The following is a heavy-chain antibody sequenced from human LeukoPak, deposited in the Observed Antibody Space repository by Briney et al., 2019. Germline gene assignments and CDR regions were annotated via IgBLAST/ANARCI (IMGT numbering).Heavy chain of an antibody. D-gene: IGHD3-9*01. CDR3: AKENYDIVTGYPIDY. Sequence: GGSLRLSCAASGFTFSSYWMHWVRQPPGKGLVWVSRISGDGTTTYADSVKGRFTISRDNSKNTLYLQMNSLRAEDTAVYYCAKENYDIVTGYPIDYWGQGTLVTVSS. V-gene: IGHV3-74*01. J-gene: IGHJ4*02. CDR2: ISGDGTT. CDR1: GFTFSSYW.